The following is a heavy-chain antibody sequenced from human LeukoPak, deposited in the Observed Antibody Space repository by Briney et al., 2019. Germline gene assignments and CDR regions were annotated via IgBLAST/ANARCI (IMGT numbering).Heavy chain of an antibody. J-gene: IGHJ3*02. CDR3: AREDTYCRAVYCNHDAFDI. Sequence: TLSLTCTVSGASIRGDSYHWTWIRQPAGKGLEWVGSIHKRGISNYNPSLKGRVTISLDTSKKQFSPKLSSVTAADTAVYYCAREDTYCRAVYCNHDAFDIWGQGTTVIVSS. CDR1: GASIRGDSYH. V-gene: IGHV4-61*02. CDR2: IHKRGIS. D-gene: IGHD2-21*01.